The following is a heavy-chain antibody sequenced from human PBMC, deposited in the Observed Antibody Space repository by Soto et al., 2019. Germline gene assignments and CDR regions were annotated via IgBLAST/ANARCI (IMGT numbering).Heavy chain of an antibody. CDR3: ARDNRKELWVEGLNAMDV. V-gene: IGHV1-18*04. CDR1: AYTFTTYG. Sequence: QVQLVQSGPEVKKPGASVKVSCKASAYTFTTYGISWVRQAPGQGLEWMGWISGYNGQTNYPQKFLGRVTLTTDTTKRTAYMELRSLRSDDTAIYYCARDNRKELWVEGLNAMDVWGQGTTVTVSS. CDR2: ISGYNGQT. D-gene: IGHD3-10*01. J-gene: IGHJ6*02.